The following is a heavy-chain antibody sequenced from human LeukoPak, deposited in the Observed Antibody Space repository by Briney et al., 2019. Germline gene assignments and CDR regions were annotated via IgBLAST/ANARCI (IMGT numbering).Heavy chain of an antibody. CDR2: IKEDGSDK. CDR1: GFTFSNYW. Sequence: GGSLRLSCAASGFTFSNYWMSWVRQAPGKGLEWVANIKEDGSDKIYVDSVKGRFTISRDNAKNSLYLQMSSLRAEDTAVYFCARGGGRFEYWGQGNLVTVSS. CDR3: ARGGGRFEY. J-gene: IGHJ4*02. D-gene: IGHD2-15*01. V-gene: IGHV3-7*01.